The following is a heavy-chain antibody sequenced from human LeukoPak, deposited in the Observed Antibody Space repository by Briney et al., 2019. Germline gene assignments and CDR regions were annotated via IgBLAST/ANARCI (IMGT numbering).Heavy chain of an antibody. CDR3: ARLRGYSGYDYSFDY. Sequence: GGSLRLSCAASGFTFSSYEMHWVRQAPGKGLEWVSYISSSDSTIYYADSVKGRFTISRDNAKNSLYLQMNSLRAEDTAVYYCARLRGYSGYDYSFDYWGQGTLVTVSS. V-gene: IGHV3-48*03. D-gene: IGHD5-12*01. CDR1: GFTFSSYE. J-gene: IGHJ4*02. CDR2: ISSSDSTI.